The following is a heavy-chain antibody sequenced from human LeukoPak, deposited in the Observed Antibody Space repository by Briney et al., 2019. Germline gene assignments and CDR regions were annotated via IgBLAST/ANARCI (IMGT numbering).Heavy chain of an antibody. J-gene: IGHJ6*02. CDR2: IYRRGST. V-gene: IGHV4-39*01. Sequence: SETLSLTCTVSGASISSSDSYWSWIRQPPGKGLEWIGSIYRRGSTSYNPSLKSRVTVSEDMSKNHFSLRLSSVTAADTAVYYCARHVQDLGIKVWGQGTTVTVSS. CDR3: ARHVQDLGIKV. CDR1: GASISSSDSY.